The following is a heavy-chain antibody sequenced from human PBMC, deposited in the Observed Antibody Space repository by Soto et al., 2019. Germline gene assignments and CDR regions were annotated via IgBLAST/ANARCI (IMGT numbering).Heavy chain of an antibody. CDR2: INPNSGGA. CDR3: ARDFSDGSAFYGLEI. J-gene: IGHJ3*02. V-gene: IGHV1-2*04. Sequence: QVHLVQSGAEVKKPGAAVTVSCRASGYTFTGYYIHWVRQAPGKGLEWMGWINPNSGGANIAQKFQGWVTMTRDTSTTTTYMELSSLRSNDAAVYYCARDFSDGSAFYGLEIWGQGTLVTVAS. CDR1: GYTFTGYY. D-gene: IGHD6-19*01.